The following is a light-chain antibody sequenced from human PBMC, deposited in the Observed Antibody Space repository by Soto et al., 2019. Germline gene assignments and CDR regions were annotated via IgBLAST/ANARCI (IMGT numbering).Light chain of an antibody. CDR1: QNIRSS. J-gene: IGKJ2*01. V-gene: IGKV3-15*01. CDR2: DAS. Sequence: EVVMTQSPASLSASPGERVTLSCRASQNIRSSLAWYQQRPGQAPRLLIYDASTRATGIPPRFRGGGSGTEFTVTISRLQSEDFAIYYCQQYDIWPPYTFGQGTKVDIK. CDR3: QQYDIWPPYT.